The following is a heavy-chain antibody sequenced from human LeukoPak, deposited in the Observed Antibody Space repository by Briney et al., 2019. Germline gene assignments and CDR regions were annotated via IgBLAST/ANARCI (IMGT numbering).Heavy chain of an antibody. CDR2: INPNSGGT. D-gene: IGHD3-10*01. V-gene: IGHV1-2*06. CDR3: ARGPLLWFGEPLIDY. J-gene: IGHJ4*02. CDR1: GYTFTGYY. Sequence: ASVKVSCKASGYTFTGYYMHCVRQAPGQGLEWMGRINPNSGGTNYAQKFQGRVTMTRDTSISTAYMELSRLRSDDTAVYYCARGPLLWFGEPLIDYWGQGTLVTVSS.